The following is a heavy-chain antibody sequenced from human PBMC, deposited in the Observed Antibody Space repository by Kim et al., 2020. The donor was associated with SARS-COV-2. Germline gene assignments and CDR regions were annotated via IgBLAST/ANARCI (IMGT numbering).Heavy chain of an antibody. CDR2: IWYDGSNK. CDR3: AREYSSSWYEAAYFQH. D-gene: IGHD6-13*01. V-gene: IGHV3-33*01. J-gene: IGHJ1*01. CDR1: GFTFSSYG. Sequence: GGSLRLSCAASGFTFSSYGMHWVRQAPGKGLEWVAVIWYDGSNKYYADSVKGRFTISRDNSKNTLYLQMNSLRAEDTAVYYCAREYSSSWYEAAYFQHWGQGTLVTVSS.